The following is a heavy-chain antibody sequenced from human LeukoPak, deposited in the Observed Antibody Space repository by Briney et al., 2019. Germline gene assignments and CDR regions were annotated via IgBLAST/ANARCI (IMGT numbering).Heavy chain of an antibody. CDR1: GFTFSSYG. D-gene: IGHD2-15*01. CDR2: ILYDGSNK. Sequence: PGGSLRLPCAASGFTFSSYGMHWVRQAPGKGLEWVAVILYDGSNKYYADSVKGRFTISRDNSKNTLYLQMNSLRAEDTAVYYCARVDGSWYYNGMDVWGQGTTVTVSS. J-gene: IGHJ6*02. V-gene: IGHV3-33*01. CDR3: ARVDGSWYYNGMDV.